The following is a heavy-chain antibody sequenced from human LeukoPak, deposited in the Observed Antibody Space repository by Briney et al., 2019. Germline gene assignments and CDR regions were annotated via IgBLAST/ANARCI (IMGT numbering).Heavy chain of an antibody. CDR1: GFTFSSYN. CDR3: AKDMYLEGTSVTVPGWFDP. V-gene: IGHV3-21*04. J-gene: IGHJ5*02. Sequence: KPGGSLRLSCAASGFTFSSYNMNRVRQAPGKGLEWVSFISSSSSHIYYADSVKGRFTISRDNAKNSLYLQMNSLRAEDTAVYYCAKDMYLEGTSVTVPGWFDPWGQGTLVTVSS. CDR2: ISSSSSHI. D-gene: IGHD4-17*01.